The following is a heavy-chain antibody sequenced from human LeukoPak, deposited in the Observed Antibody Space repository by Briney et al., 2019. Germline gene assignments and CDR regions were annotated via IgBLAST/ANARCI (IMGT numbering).Heavy chain of an antibody. CDR1: GFTLSSYW. CDR3: ARGRGYYYDSSGYTPGGY. CDR2: IKEDGSEK. D-gene: IGHD3-22*01. J-gene: IGHJ4*02. V-gene: IGHV3-7*03. Sequence: GGSLRISCTASGFTLSSYWMTWVRQTPGKGLEWVANIKEDGSEKGYADSVKGRFTISRDNAKNSLYLQMNSLRAEDTALYYCARGRGYYYDSSGYTPGGYWGQGTLVTVSS.